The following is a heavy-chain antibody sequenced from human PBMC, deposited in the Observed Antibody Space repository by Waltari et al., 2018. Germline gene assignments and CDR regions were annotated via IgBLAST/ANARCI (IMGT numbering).Heavy chain of an antibody. Sequence: QVQLQESGPGLAKPSETLSLTCVVSGYSISSGYYWGWIRQPPGKGLEWIGSIYYSGESYYKPSLKSRAIISIDTSKNQISLNLTSVTAADTAIYYCARDRHYYLESYLGGRDSFDIWGQGKMVTVSS. D-gene: IGHD3-16*02. CDR3: ARDRHYYLESYLGGRDSFDI. CDR2: IYYSGES. CDR1: GYSISSGYY. V-gene: IGHV4-38-2*02. J-gene: IGHJ3*02.